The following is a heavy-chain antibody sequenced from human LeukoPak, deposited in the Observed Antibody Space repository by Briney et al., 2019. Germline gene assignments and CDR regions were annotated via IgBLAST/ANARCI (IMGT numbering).Heavy chain of an antibody. D-gene: IGHD3-22*01. CDR2: IIPILGIA. CDR3: AKDRSATYYYDSSGSRSGDAFDI. J-gene: IGHJ3*02. V-gene: IGHV1-69*04. CDR1: GGTFSSYA. Sequence: SVKVSCKASGGTFSSYAISWVRQAPGQGLEWMGRIIPILGIANYAQKFQGRVTITADKSTSTAYMELSSLRSEDTAVYYCAKDRSATYYYDSSGSRSGDAFDIWGQGTMVTVSS.